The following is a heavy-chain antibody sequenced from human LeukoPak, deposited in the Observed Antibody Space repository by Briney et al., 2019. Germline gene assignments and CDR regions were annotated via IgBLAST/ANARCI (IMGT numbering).Heavy chain of an antibody. Sequence: GGSLRLSCAASGFTVSSKYMSWVRQAPGKGLEWVSAVSGSGGSTYYADSVKGRFTISRDNSGNTLYLQMNSLRAEDTAVYYCAKATGYNRDYFDCWGQGTLVTVSS. CDR3: AKATGYNRDYFDC. CDR2: VSGSGGST. D-gene: IGHD5-24*01. CDR1: GFTVSSKY. V-gene: IGHV3-23*01. J-gene: IGHJ4*02.